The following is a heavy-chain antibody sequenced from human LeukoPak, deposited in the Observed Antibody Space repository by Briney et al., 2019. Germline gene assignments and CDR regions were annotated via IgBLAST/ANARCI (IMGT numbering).Heavy chain of an antibody. CDR2: IIPIFGTA. D-gene: IGHD2-15*01. V-gene: IGHV1-69*13. Sequence: ASVKVSCKASGGTFSSYAISWVRQAPGQGLEWMGGIIPIFGTANYAQKFQGRVTITADESTSTAYMELSSLRSEDTAVYYCARGYECSGGSCYGLFDYWGQGALDTVSS. CDR1: GGTFSSYA. J-gene: IGHJ4*02. CDR3: ARGYECSGGSCYGLFDY.